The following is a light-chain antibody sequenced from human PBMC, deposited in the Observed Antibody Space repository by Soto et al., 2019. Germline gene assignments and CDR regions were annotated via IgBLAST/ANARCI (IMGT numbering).Light chain of an antibody. Sequence: SYELTQPPSVSVAPGQTASITCGGDNIGGRSVHWYQQKPGQAPVVVVDHDSDRPSGIPERFSGSNSGNMATLTISRVEAGDEAVYHCQVWDSSSDHRVFGGGTKLTVL. CDR1: NIGGRS. J-gene: IGLJ3*02. V-gene: IGLV3-21*02. CDR3: QVWDSSSDHRV. CDR2: HDS.